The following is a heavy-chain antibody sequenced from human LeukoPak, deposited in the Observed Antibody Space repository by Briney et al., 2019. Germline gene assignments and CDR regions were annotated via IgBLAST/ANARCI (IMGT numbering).Heavy chain of an antibody. CDR3: ARSGKIYFDWLLDY. D-gene: IGHD3-9*01. CDR2: VTSGSSYR. Sequence: PGGSLRLSCAASGFTFSNNMNWVRQAPGKGLEWVSSVTSGSSYRFYADSVKCRFTISRDNAQSSLYLQMSSLRAEDTAVYYCARSGKIYFDWLLDYRGQGTLVTVSS. V-gene: IGHV3-21*01. CDR1: GFTFSNN. J-gene: IGHJ4*02.